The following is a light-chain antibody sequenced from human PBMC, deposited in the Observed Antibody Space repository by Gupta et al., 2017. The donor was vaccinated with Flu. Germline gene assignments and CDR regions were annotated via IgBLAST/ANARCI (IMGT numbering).Light chain of an antibody. CDR2: DVT. V-gene: IGLV2-11*03. J-gene: IGLJ2*01. Sequence: DVGGYNYVSWYQQRPGKAPKLIIYDVTKRPSGVPGRFSGSKSGNTASLTISGLQTDDEADYYCCPYAGTYTFVVFGGGTTLTVL. CDR3: CPYAGTYTFVV. CDR1: DVGGYNY.